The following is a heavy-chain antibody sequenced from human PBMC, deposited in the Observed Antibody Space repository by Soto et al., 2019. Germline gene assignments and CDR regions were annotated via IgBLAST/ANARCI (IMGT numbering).Heavy chain of an antibody. CDR1: GFTFSDYY. J-gene: IGHJ4*02. Sequence: GGSLRLSCAASGFTFSDYYMSWIRQAPGKGLEWLSYISSSGDSAFYADSVRGRFTISRDNAKNSLYLQMNSLRAEDTAVYYCARDEPGVLDSWGQGTLVTVS. CDR2: ISSSGDSA. V-gene: IGHV3-11*01. CDR3: ARDEPGVLDS. D-gene: IGHD2-2*01.